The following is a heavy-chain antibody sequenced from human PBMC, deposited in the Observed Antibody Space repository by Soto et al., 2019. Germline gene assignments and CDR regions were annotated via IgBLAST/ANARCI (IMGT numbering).Heavy chain of an antibody. D-gene: IGHD5-12*01. V-gene: IGHV1-69*13. CDR3: AKDGGADGYFGNWLDP. Sequence: GXSVKVSCKASGGTFSNYAITWVRQAPGQGLEWVGRIIPIFGTTNVAQKFQGRVTITADESTTTANMELSGLRSDDTAVYYCAKDGGADGYFGNWLDPWGQGTLVTVS. J-gene: IGHJ5*02. CDR1: GGTFSNYA. CDR2: IIPIFGTT.